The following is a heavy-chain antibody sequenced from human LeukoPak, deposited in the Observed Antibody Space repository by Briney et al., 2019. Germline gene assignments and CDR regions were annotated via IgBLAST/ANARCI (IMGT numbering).Heavy chain of an antibody. CDR3: ARGGSSSSYYNNYGMDV. CDR2: MNPKRGNT. Sequence: EASVKVSCKASGYSLTSFDINWVRQGSGQGLEWMGWMNPKRGNTGYAPTFQGSVTITRDTSIDTAFMELSSLRPDDTAVYYCARGGSSSSYYNNYGMDVWGQGTTITVSS. CDR1: GYSLTSFD. V-gene: IGHV1-8*01. D-gene: IGHD6-13*01. J-gene: IGHJ6*02.